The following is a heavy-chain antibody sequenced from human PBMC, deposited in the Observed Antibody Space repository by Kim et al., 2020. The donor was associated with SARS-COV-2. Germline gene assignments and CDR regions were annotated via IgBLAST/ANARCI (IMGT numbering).Heavy chain of an antibody. Sequence: SETLSLTCTVSGGSISSGGYYWSWIRQHPGKGLEWIGYIYYSGSTYYNPSLKSRVTISVDTSKNQFSLKLSSVTAADTAVYYCARASSDYGDYHWFDPWGQGTLVTVSS. CDR2: IYYSGST. CDR1: GGSISSGGYY. J-gene: IGHJ5*02. V-gene: IGHV4-31*03. D-gene: IGHD4-17*01. CDR3: ARASSDYGDYHWFDP.